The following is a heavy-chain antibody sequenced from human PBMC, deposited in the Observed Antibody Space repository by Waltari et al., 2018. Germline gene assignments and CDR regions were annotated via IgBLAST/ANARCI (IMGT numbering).Heavy chain of an antibody. V-gene: IGHV3-53*04. CDR3: ARTPYTSGWPGNFDY. CDR1: GFSVSTNY. D-gene: IGHD6-25*01. J-gene: IGHJ4*02. Sequence: EVRLVESGGGLVQPGEFLRLSCAASGFSVSTNYMSWDRQAPGKGLAWVSVIYTSGDVYYADSVKGRFTISRDIFKNTLYLQMNSLRNEDTAVYYCARTPYTSGWPGNFDYWGQGTLVTVSS. CDR2: IYTSGDV.